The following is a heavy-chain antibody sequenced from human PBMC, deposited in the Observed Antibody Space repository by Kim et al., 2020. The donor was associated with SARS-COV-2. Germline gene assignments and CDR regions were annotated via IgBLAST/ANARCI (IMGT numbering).Heavy chain of an antibody. V-gene: IGHV4-39*01. D-gene: IGHD3-10*01. J-gene: IGHJ6*02. CDR1: GGSISSSSYY. Sequence: SETLSLTCTVSGGSISSSSYYWGWIRQPPGKGLEWIGSIYYSGSTYYNPSLKSRVTISVDTSKNQFSLKLSSVTAADTAVYYCARLAYYYGSGTRRYYYGMDVWGQGTTVTVSS. CDR2: IYYSGST. CDR3: ARLAYYYGSGTRRYYYGMDV.